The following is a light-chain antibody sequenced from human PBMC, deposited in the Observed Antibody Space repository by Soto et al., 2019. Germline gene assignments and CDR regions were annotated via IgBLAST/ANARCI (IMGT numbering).Light chain of an antibody. CDR2: EVS. CDR3: SSYTRSSTYV. J-gene: IGLJ1*01. CDR1: SSDIGSYNR. Sequence: QAVLTEPAAVSVSPGQSITISCTGTSSDIGSYNRVSWYQQPPGTAPKLMIYEVSNRPSGVSNRFSGSKSGNTASLTIAGLQAEDEADYYCSSYTRSSTYVFGTGTKVTVL. V-gene: IGLV2-14*01.